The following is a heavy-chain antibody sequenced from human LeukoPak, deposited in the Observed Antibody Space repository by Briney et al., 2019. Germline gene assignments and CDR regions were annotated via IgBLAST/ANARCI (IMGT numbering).Heavy chain of an antibody. CDR3: AKVIREVDMSYDY. D-gene: IGHD5-24*01. V-gene: IGHV3-21*04. CDR1: GFTFSSYS. CDR2: ISSTSNYI. J-gene: IGHJ4*02. Sequence: GESLRLSCAASGFTFSSYSMNWVRQAPGKGLEWVSSISSTSNYIYYADSVKGRFTISRDNSKNTLYLQMNSLRAEDTAVYYCAKVIREVDMSYDYWGQGALVTVSS.